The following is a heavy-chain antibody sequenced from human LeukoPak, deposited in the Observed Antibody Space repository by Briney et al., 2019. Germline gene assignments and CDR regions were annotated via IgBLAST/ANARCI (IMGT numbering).Heavy chain of an antibody. CDR3: ARSVAASRDY. V-gene: IGHV3-20*04. J-gene: IGHJ4*02. D-gene: IGHD2-15*01. CDR1: GFTFSSYS. Sequence: GGSLRLSCAASGFTFSSYSMNWVRQAPGKGLEWVSGINWNGGSTGYADSVKGRFTISRDNAKNSLYLQMNSLRAEDTALYYCARSVAASRDYWGQGTLVTVSS. CDR2: INWNGGST.